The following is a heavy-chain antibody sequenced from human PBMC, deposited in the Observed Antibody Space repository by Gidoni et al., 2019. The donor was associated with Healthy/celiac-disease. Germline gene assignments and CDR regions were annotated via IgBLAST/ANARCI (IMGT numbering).Heavy chain of an antibody. V-gene: IGHV3-21*01. D-gene: IGHD3-22*01. CDR2: ISSSSSYI. CDR1: GFTFSSYS. CDR3: ARDRVNDSRDIDAFDI. J-gene: IGHJ3*02. Sequence: EVQLVESGGGLVTPGGSLRLSCAASGFTFSSYSMNWVRQAPGKGLEWVSSISSSSSYIYYADSVKGRFTISRDNAKNSLYLQMNSLRAEDTAVYYCARDRVNDSRDIDAFDIWGQGTMVTVSS.